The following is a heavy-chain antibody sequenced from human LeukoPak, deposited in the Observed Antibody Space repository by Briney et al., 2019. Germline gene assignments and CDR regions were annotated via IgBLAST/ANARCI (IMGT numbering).Heavy chain of an antibody. CDR1: GFTFSSYG. V-gene: IGHV3-23*01. Sequence: GGSLRLSCAASGFTFSSYGMTWVRQAPGKGLDWVSTISGSGITIYYADSVKGRVTISRDTSKNTLYLQMHSLRAEDTAVYYCAKRAMVRGVAPYDAFDIWGQGTMVTVSS. D-gene: IGHD3-10*01. J-gene: IGHJ3*02. CDR3: AKRAMVRGVAPYDAFDI. CDR2: ISGSGITI.